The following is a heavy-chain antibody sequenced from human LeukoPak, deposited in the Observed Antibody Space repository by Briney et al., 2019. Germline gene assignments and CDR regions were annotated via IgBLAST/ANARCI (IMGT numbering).Heavy chain of an antibody. CDR2: IYYSGST. CDR3: ARVLLDDYRLWYMDV. CDR1: GGSIRSYY. V-gene: IGHV4-59*13. J-gene: IGHJ6*03. D-gene: IGHD4-11*01. Sequence: PSETLSLTCTVSGGSIRSYYGRGLRRPPGRAREGLGYIYYSGSTNYNPSLKSRVTISVDTSKNQFSLKLSSVTAADTAVYYCARVLLDDYRLWYMDVWGKGTTVTVSS.